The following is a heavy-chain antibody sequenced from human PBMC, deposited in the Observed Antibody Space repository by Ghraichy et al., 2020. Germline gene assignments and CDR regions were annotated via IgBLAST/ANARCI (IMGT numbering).Heavy chain of an antibody. CDR2: IYYSGST. Sequence: GSLRLSCTVSGGSISSSSYYWGWIRQPPGKGLEWIGSIYYSGSTYYNPSLKSRVTISVDTSKNQFSLKLSSVTAADTAVYYCARRGIAAAGTVDYWGQGTLVTVSS. CDR1: GGSISSSSYY. V-gene: IGHV4-39*01. D-gene: IGHD6-13*01. J-gene: IGHJ4*02. CDR3: ARRGIAAAGTVDY.